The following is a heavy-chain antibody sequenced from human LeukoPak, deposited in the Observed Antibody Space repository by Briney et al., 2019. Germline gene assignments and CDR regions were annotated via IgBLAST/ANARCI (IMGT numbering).Heavy chain of an antibody. Sequence: PSETLSLTCAVSGGSISSNNWWSWVRQPPGKGLEWIGEIYHSGSTNYNPSLRSRVTISGDKSKNQFSLKLSSVTAADTAVYYCARMAEYSSGPSYYFDYWGQGTLVTVSS. CDR3: ARMAEYSSGPSYYFDY. D-gene: IGHD6-19*01. CDR2: IYHSGST. CDR1: GGSISSNNW. J-gene: IGHJ4*02. V-gene: IGHV4-4*02.